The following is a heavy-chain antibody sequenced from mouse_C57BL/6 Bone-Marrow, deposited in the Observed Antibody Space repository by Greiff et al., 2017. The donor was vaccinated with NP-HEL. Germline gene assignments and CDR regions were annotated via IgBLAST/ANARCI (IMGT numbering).Heavy chain of an antibody. CDR1: GFNIKDDY. Sequence: EVQLKQSGAELVRPGASVKLSCTASGFNIKDDYMHWVKQRPEQGLEWIGWIDPENGDTEYASKFQGKATITADTSSNTAYLQLSSLPSEDTAVYYCTTSSYRNGAWFAYWGQGTLVTVSA. CDR2: IDPENGDT. CDR3: TTSSYRNGAWFAY. D-gene: IGHD2-5*01. J-gene: IGHJ3*01. V-gene: IGHV14-4*01.